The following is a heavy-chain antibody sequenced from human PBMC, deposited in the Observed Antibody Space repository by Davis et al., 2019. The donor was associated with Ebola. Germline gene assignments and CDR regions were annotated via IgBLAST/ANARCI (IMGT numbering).Heavy chain of an antibody. Sequence: GESLKISCTASGFTFGDYAMSWFRQAPGKGLEWVGFIRSKAYGGTTDYAAPVKGRFTISRDDSKNTLYLQMNSLKTEDTAVYYCTTGGYYYDSSGSETFDYWGQGTLVTVSS. J-gene: IGHJ4*02. D-gene: IGHD3-22*01. CDR2: IRSKAYGGTT. CDR1: GFTFGDYA. V-gene: IGHV3-49*03. CDR3: TTGGYYYDSSGSETFDY.